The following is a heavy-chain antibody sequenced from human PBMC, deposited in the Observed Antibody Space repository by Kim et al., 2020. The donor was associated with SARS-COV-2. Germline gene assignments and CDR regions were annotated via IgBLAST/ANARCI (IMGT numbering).Heavy chain of an antibody. CDR3: ARHGGYYSGSYSD. J-gene: IGHJ1*01. V-gene: IGHV4-39*01. D-gene: IGHD1-26*01. CDR2: IYYSGST. Sequence: SETLSLTCTVSGGSISSSSYYWGWIRQPPGKGLEWIGSIYYSGSTYYNPSLKSRVTISVDTSKNQFSLKLSSVTAADTAVYYCARHGGYYSGSYSDWGQG. CDR1: GGSISSSSYY.